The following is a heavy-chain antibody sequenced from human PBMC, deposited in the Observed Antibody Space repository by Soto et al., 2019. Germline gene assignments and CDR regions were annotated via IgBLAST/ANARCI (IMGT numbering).Heavy chain of an antibody. J-gene: IGHJ4*02. CDR1: GFTFNTFA. V-gene: IGHV3-23*01. Sequence: EVLLLESGEGLVQPGGSLRLSCAASGFTFNTFAMTWVRQAPGKGLEWVSALSGSGSLSYYADSVKGRFTISRDNSKNTMYLQMNNLSVDETAVYFCARDRGGALDSWGQGTLVTVSS. CDR3: ARDRGGALDS. D-gene: IGHD2-15*01. CDR2: LSGSGSLS.